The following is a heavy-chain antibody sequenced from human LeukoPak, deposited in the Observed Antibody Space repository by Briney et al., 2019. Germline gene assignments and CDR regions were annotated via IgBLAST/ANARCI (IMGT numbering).Heavy chain of an antibody. CDR1: GFTFSSYG. CDR2: ISYDGSNK. CDR3: AKDESAVAPQIDY. V-gene: IGHV3-30*18. J-gene: IGHJ4*02. D-gene: IGHD6-19*01. Sequence: GGSLRLSCAASGFTFSSYGMHWVRQAPGKGLEWVAVISYDGSNKYYADSVKGRFTISRDNSQNTLYLKMNSLRAEDTAVYYCAKDESAVAPQIDYWGQGTLVTVSS.